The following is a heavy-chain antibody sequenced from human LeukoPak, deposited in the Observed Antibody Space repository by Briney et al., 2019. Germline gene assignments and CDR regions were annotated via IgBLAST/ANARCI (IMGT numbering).Heavy chain of an antibody. D-gene: IGHD3-22*01. CDR2: ISGSGGST. J-gene: IGHJ4*02. CDR3: XXXXXQRYXXXSSGYYYDY. V-gene: IGHV3-23*01. Sequence: GGSLRLSCAASGFTFSSYAMSWVRQAPGKGLEWVSVISGSGGSTYYADSVKGRFTISRDNSKNTLDLQMNSLRAEDTPVYEXXXXXXQRYXXXSSGYYYDYWXQGTLVTVSS. CDR1: GFTFSSYA.